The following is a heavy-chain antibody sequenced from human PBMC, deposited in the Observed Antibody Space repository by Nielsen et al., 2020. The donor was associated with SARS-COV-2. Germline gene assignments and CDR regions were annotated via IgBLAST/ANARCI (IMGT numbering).Heavy chain of an antibody. CDR2: INPSGSGT. Sequence: GESLKISCSASGFTFSSPWLDWVRQAPGQGLVWVSRINPSGSGTAYADSVKGRFAVSRDNAGNTVVLQIHSLRVEDTAVYYCAGGADFWSGTQRYYMDGWGKGTTVTVSS. CDR3: AGGADFWSGTQRYYMDG. CDR1: GFTFSSPW. V-gene: IGHV3-74*01. J-gene: IGHJ6*03. D-gene: IGHD3-3*01.